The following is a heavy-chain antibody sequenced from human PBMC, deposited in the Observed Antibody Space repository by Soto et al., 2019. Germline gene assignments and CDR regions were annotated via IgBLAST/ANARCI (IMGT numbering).Heavy chain of an antibody. V-gene: IGHV3-33*05. CDR3: VRDFVGPGLDY. Sequence: GGSLRLSCATSGFNFMNFGMHWVRQAPGKGLEWVTFISFDASRKYYPDSLKGRFTVSRDNSNNTLFLQMNSLNVEDTAIYYCVRDFVGPGLDYWGQGTLVTVSS. CDR1: GFNFMNFG. CDR2: ISFDASRK. J-gene: IGHJ4*02. D-gene: IGHD1-26*01.